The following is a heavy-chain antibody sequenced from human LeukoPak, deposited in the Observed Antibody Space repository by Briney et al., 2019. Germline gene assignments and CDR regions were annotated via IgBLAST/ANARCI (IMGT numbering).Heavy chain of an antibody. Sequence: PGGSLRLSCSVSGFTFSTYHMNWVRQAPGKGLEWVAYIRGSSSTMYYADSVKGRFTISRDNAKNSLYLQMNSLRAEDTAVYYCARDGLQFLDYFDYWGQGTLVTVSS. CDR1: GFTFSTYH. CDR3: ARDGLQFLDYFDY. CDR2: IRGSSSTM. V-gene: IGHV3-48*01. D-gene: IGHD3-3*01. J-gene: IGHJ4*02.